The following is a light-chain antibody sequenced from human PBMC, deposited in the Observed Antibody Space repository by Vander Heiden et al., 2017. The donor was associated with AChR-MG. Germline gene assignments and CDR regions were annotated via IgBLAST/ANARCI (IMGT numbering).Light chain of an antibody. CDR2: GKN. V-gene: IGLV3-19*01. CDR1: SLRSYY. J-gene: IGLJ1*01. Sequence: SSELTQDPAVSVALGQTVRITCQGDSLRSYYASWYQQKPGQAPVLVIYGKNTRPSGIPDRFSGSSSGNTASLTITGAQAEDEADYYCNSRDSSGNHLRVFGTGTKVTVL. CDR3: NSRDSSGNHLRV.